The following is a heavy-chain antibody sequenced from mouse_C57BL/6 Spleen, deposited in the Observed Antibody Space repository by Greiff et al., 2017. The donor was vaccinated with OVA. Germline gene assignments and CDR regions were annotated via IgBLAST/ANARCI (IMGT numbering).Heavy chain of an antibody. Sequence: VQLQQPGAELVKPGASVKMSCKASGYTFTSYWFTWVKQRPGQGLEWIGDIYPCNGSTNYNQKFKSKATLTVDTSSSTAYMQLSSLTSEDAADYYCGRGYGSSYGYFDVWGTGTTVTVYS. CDR3: GRGYGSSYGYFDV. J-gene: IGHJ1*03. V-gene: IGHV1-55*01. CDR1: GYTFTSYW. D-gene: IGHD1-1*01. CDR2: IYPCNGST.